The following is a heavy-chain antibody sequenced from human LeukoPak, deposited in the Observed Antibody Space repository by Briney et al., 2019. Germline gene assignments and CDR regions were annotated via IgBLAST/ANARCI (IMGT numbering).Heavy chain of an antibody. V-gene: IGHV3-48*03. CDR2: ISDSGSAI. CDR3: ARDQYNYGYVSWFDP. D-gene: IGHD5-18*01. J-gene: IGHJ5*02. CDR1: GFTFSSYE. Sequence: GGSLRLPCAASGFTFSSYEVNWVRLAPGQGLEWVSYISDSGSAIYHADPVKPRFTISRDNAKNSLYLQMNSLRAEDTAVYYCARDQYNYGYVSWFDPWGQGTLVTGSS.